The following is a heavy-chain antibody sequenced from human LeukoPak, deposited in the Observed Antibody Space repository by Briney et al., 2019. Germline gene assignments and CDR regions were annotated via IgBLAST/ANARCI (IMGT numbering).Heavy chain of an antibody. Sequence: ASVKVSCKASGYTFTGYYMHWVRQAPGQGLEWMGWINPDSRGTNYAQKFQGRVTMTRDTSISTAYMELSRLRSDDTAVYYCARDKGYCSSTSCLVLDYWGQGTLVTVSS. J-gene: IGHJ4*02. D-gene: IGHD2-2*01. CDR3: ARDKGYCSSTSCLVLDY. CDR1: GYTFTGYY. CDR2: INPDSRGT. V-gene: IGHV1-2*02.